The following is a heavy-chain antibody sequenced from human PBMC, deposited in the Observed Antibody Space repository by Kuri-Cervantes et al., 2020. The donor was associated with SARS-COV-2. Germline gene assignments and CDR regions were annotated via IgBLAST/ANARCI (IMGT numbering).Heavy chain of an antibody. CDR3: ARGRVGVQDF. CDR1: GFTFSGYG. D-gene: IGHD2-21*01. CDR2: ISYDGSAR. J-gene: IGHJ4*02. V-gene: IGHV3-30*03. Sequence: GGSLRLSCVASGFTFSGYGMHWVRQAPGKGLEWVAVISYDGSARYYADSVKGRFTISRDNSKNTLYLQMNNMRREDTAVYFCARGRVGVQDFWGQGTRVTVSS.